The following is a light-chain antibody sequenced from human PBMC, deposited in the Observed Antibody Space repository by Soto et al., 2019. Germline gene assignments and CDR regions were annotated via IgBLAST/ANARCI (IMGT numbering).Light chain of an antibody. CDR3: QHYNSYSEA. Sequence: DIQMTQSPSTLSGSLGDIFTITCPSSQTISSWLAWYQQKPGKAPKLLIYKASTLKSGVPSRFSGSGSGTEFTLTISSLQPDDFATYYCQHYNSYSEAFGQGTKV. CDR2: KAS. V-gene: IGKV1-5*03. CDR1: QTISSW. J-gene: IGKJ1*01.